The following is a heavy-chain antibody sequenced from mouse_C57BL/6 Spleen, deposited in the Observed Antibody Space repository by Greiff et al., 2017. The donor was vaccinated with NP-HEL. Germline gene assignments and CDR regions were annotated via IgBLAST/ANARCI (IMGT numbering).Heavy chain of an antibody. Sequence: QVQLQQPGAELVRPGTSVKLSCKASGYTFTSYWMHWVKQRPGQGLEWIGVIDPSDSYTNYNQKFKGKATLTVDTSSSTAYMQLSSLTSEDSAVYYCARMDGTWFAYWGQGTLVTVSA. CDR3: ARMDGTWFAY. CDR2: IDPSDSYT. V-gene: IGHV1-59*01. CDR1: GYTFTSYW. J-gene: IGHJ3*01.